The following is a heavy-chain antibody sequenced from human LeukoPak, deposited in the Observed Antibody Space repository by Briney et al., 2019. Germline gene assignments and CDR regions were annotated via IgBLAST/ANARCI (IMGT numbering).Heavy chain of an antibody. CDR2: VNSDGSST. D-gene: IGHD6-6*01. CDR1: EFTFSSYW. V-gene: IGHV3-74*01. CDR3: AGSRSSNWFDP. J-gene: IGHJ5*02. Sequence: GGSLRLSCTASEFTFSSYWMHWVRQVPGMGLVWVSRVNSDGSSTNYADSVRGRFSISRDNAKNTLCLQMNSLRAEDTAVYYCAGSRSSNWFDPWGQGTLVTVSS.